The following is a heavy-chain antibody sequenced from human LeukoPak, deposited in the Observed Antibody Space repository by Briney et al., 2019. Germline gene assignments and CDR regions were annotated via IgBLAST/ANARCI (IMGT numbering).Heavy chain of an antibody. J-gene: IGHJ4*02. CDR1: GGSISSYY. Sequence: SETLSLTCTVSGGSISSYYWSWIRQPAGKGLEWIGRIDTSGSTNYNPSLKSRVTMSVDTSKNQFSLKLSSVTAADTAVYYCARQGMIVVVTAIFDYWGQGTLVIVSS. D-gene: IGHD2-21*02. CDR3: ARQGMIVVVTAIFDY. CDR2: IDTSGST. V-gene: IGHV4-4*07.